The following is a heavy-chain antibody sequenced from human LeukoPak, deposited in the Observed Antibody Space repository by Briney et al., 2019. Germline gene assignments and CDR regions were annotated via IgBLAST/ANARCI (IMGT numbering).Heavy chain of an antibody. J-gene: IGHJ4*02. V-gene: IGHV1-18*01. Sequence: ASVKVSCKASGYTFTSYGVSWVRQAPGQGLEWMGWISADNGNTNYALKLQDRVTMTTDTSTSTAYMELRSLRSDDTALYYCGRVVYSGYYYFYYFDYWGQGTLVTVSS. CDR2: ISADNGNT. D-gene: IGHD3-22*01. CDR1: GYTFTSYG. CDR3: GRVVYSGYYYFYYFDY.